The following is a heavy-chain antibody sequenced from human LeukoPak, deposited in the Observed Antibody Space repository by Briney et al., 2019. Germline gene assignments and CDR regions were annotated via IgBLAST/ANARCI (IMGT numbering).Heavy chain of an antibody. V-gene: IGHV4-4*07. CDR2: IYPTRST. Sequence: SETLSLTCTVSGGSISSYYRSWIRQPAGKGLEWIGRIYPTRSTQHNPPLQSRVTLSLDTPKNQFALKLRSLTAADTAVYDCAGGAGASCYDYYSDYWGQETLVTVSP. D-gene: IGHD5-12*01. CDR3: AGGAGASCYDYYSDY. J-gene: IGHJ4*02. CDR1: GGSISSYY.